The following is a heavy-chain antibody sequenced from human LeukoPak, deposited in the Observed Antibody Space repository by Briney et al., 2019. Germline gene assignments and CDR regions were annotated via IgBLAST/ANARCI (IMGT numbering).Heavy chain of an antibody. J-gene: IGHJ4*02. V-gene: IGHV5-51*01. CDR1: GYSFTSYW. CDR2: IYPGDSDT. D-gene: IGHD5-18*01. CDR3: ARLGYSYRLFGDY. Sequence: GESLQISCQGSGYSFTSYWIGWVRQMPGKGLEWMGIIYPGDSDTRYSPSFQGQVTISADKSISTAYLQWSSLKASDTAMYYCARLGYSYRLFGDYWGQGTQVTVSS.